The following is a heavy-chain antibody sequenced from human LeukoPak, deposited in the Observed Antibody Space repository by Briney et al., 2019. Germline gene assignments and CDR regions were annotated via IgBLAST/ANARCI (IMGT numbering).Heavy chain of an antibody. CDR2: IYYSGST. CDR1: GGSISSSSYY. J-gene: IGHJ3*02. V-gene: IGHV4-39*01. CDR3: ARTRYSSSLDAFDI. Sequence: PSETLSLTCTVSGGSISSSSYYWGWIRQPPGKGLEWIGSIYYSGSTYYNPSLKSRVTISVDTSKNQFSLKLSSVTAADTAVYYCARTRYSSSLDAFDIWGQGTMVTVSS. D-gene: IGHD6-13*01.